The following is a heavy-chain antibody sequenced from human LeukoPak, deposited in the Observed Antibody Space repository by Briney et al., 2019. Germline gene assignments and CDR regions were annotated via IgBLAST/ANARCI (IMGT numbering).Heavy chain of an antibody. CDR1: GFTFSSYW. CDR3: ARGHSSSSPNYFDY. Sequence: GGSLRLSCAASGFTFSSYWMSWVRQAPGKGLEWVANIKQDGSEKYYVDSVKGRFTISRDNAKNSLYLQMNSLRAEGTAVYYCARGHSSSSPNYFDYWGQGTLVTVSS. J-gene: IGHJ4*02. D-gene: IGHD6-6*01. CDR2: IKQDGSEK. V-gene: IGHV3-7*01.